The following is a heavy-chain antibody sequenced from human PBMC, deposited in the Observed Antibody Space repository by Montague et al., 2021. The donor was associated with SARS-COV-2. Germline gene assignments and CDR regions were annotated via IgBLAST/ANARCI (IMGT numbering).Heavy chain of an antibody. V-gene: IGHV4-34*01. CDR2: INHSGGT. D-gene: IGHD3-22*01. J-gene: IGHJ4*02. CDR1: GGSFSGHS. CDR3: ARGLTAVTVLLVFVGASLYFDS. Sequence: SETLSLTCAVYGGSFSGHSWTWIRQPPGKGLEWIGEINHSGGTNYNPSLKSRVTISVDTSKNQFSLKLSSLTAADTAVYYCARGLTAVTVLLVFVGASLYFDSWGKGALVTVSS.